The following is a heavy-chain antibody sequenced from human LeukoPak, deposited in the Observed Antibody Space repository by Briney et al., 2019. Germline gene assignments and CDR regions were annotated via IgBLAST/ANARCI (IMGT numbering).Heavy chain of an antibody. D-gene: IGHD2-15*01. CDR3: ARGDPYCSGGSCYSMLEDGMDV. V-gene: IGHV4-61*02. Sequence: PSETLSLTCTVSGGSISSGSYYWSWIRQPAGKGLEWIGRIYTSGSTNYNPSLKSRVTISVDTSKNQSSLKLSSVTAADTAVYYCARGDPYCSGGSCYSMLEDGMDVWGQGTTVTVSS. J-gene: IGHJ6*02. CDR2: IYTSGST. CDR1: GGSISSGSYY.